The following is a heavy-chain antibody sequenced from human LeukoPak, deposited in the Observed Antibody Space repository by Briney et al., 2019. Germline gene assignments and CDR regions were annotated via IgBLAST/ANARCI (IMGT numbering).Heavy chain of an antibody. CDR2: IKQDGSER. V-gene: IGHV3-7*05. J-gene: IGHJ6*02. CDR1: GFTFSNYW. CDR3: ARPVAVRLGGMDV. D-gene: IGHD6-6*01. Sequence: GGSLRLSCVSSGFTFSNYWVTWIRQAPGKGLEWVANIKQDGSERYYVDSVEGRFTISRDNAKTSLYLQMNSLRAEDTAVYYCARPVAVRLGGMDVWGQGTTVTVSS.